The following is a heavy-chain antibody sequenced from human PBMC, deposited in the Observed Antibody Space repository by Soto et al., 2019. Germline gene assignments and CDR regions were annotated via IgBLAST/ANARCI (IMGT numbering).Heavy chain of an antibody. CDR3: AHALKNIVATKYEH. D-gene: IGHD5-12*01. CDR1: GFSLSTSGVG. Sequence: QITLKESGPTLVKPTQTLTLTCTFSGFSLSTSGVGVGWIRQPPGKALDWLALIYWDDDKRYSPSLKSRLTINKETSRNQVVLTMTNVDPVDTATYYCAHALKNIVATKYEHWGQGTLVTVSS. V-gene: IGHV2-5*02. CDR2: IYWDDDK. J-gene: IGHJ1*01.